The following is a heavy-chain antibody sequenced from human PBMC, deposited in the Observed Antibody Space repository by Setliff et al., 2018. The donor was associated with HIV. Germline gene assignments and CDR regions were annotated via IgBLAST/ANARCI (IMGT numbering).Heavy chain of an antibody. V-gene: IGHV4-4*07. Sequence: SETLSLTCTVSGGSISSYYWSWVRQPAGKGLEWIGHVYTSGSTSGSTNYNPSLKSRVTISVDTSKNQFSLRLSSVNAADTAVYYCARGYSSSWYDSWGQGTLVTVSS. CDR3: ARGYSSSWYDS. D-gene: IGHD6-13*01. CDR2: VYTSGSTSGST. CDR1: GGSISSYY. J-gene: IGHJ5*01.